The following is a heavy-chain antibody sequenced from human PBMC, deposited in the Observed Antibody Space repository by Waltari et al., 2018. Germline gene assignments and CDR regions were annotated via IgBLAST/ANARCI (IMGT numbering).Heavy chain of an antibody. CDR2: IQSDGSIT. CDR1: GFTFSTYW. V-gene: IGHV3-74*01. CDR3: AREYFEY. Sequence: EVQLVESGGGLVQPGGSLRLSCAASGFTFSTYWMHGVRQVPGKGLVWVSRIQSDGSITNYADSVKGRFSISRDNTKNTLYLQMNSLRADDTAVYYCAREYFEYWGQGILVTVSS. J-gene: IGHJ4*02.